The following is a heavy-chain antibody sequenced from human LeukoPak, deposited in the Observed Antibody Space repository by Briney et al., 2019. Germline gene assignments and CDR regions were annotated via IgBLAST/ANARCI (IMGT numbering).Heavy chain of an antibody. CDR1: GYTFTSYY. CDR2: INPSGSST. J-gene: IGHJ5*02. V-gene: IGHV1-46*01. CDR3: ARDKVRGVIIKAGWFDP. Sequence: ASVKVSRKASGYTFTSYYMHCVRQAPGQGLEWMGIINPSGSSTSYAQKFQGRVTMTRDTSTSTVYMELSSLRSEDTTVYYCARDKVRGVIIKAGWFDPWGQGTLVTVSS. D-gene: IGHD3-10*01.